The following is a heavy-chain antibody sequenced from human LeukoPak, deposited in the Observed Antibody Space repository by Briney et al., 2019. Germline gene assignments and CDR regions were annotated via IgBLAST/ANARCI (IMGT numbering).Heavy chain of an antibody. CDR2: IQYDSNNK. Sequence: GGSLRLSCAASGFTFSNYGMHWVRQAPDKGLEWVAFIQYDSNNKYYADSVKGRFTISRDNSKNTLYLQMNSLRPEDTAVYYCAKTIVLMIYSTPAALDIWGQGTMVTVSS. J-gene: IGHJ3*02. CDR1: GFTFSNYG. D-gene: IGHD2-8*01. CDR3: AKTIVLMIYSTPAALDI. V-gene: IGHV3-30*02.